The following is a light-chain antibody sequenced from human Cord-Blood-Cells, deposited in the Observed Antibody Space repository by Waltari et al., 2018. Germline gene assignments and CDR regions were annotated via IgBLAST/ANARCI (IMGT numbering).Light chain of an antibody. CDR3: CSYAGSSTWV. J-gene: IGLJ3*02. CDR2: EGS. Sequence: QSALTQPASVSGSPGKSITTSCTGTSRDDGSYNLVSWYQQHPGKAPKLLIYEGSKRPSGVSNRFSGSKSGNTASLTISGLQAEDEADYYCCSYAGSSTWVFGGGTKLTVL. CDR1: SRDDGSYNL. V-gene: IGLV2-23*01.